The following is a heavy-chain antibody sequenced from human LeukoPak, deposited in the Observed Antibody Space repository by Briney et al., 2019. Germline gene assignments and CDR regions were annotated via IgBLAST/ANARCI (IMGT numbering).Heavy chain of an antibody. CDR1: GDSVSSNSAA. CDR3: ARMVGATPDY. D-gene: IGHD1-26*01. Sequence: SQTLSLTCAISGDSVSSNSAAWNWIRQSPSRGLEWLGRTHYRSKWYNDYLVSVKSRITINPDTTKNQFSLQLNSVTPDDTAVYYCARMVGATPDYWGQGTVVTVSS. CDR2: THYRSKWYN. J-gene: IGHJ4*02. V-gene: IGHV6-1*01.